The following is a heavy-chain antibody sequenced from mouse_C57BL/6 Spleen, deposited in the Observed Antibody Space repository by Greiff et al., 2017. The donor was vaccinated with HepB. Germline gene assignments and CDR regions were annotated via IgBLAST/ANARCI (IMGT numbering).Heavy chain of an antibody. V-gene: IGHV5-12*01. J-gene: IGHJ1*03. CDR3: ARQSDSSYFDV. CDR1: GFTFSDYY. D-gene: IGHD2-4*01. Sequence: EVQLVESGGGLVQPGGSLKLSCAASGFTFSDYYMYWVRQTPEKRLEWVAYISNGGGSTYYPDTVKGRFTISRDNAKNTLCLQMSRLKSEDTAMYYCARQSDSSYFDVWGTGTTVTVSS. CDR2: ISNGGGST.